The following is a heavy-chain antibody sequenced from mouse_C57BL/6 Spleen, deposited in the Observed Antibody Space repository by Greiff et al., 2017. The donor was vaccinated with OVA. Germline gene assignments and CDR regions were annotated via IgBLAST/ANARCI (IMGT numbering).Heavy chain of an antibody. CDR2: IDPSASYT. CDR3: ARGGYSKTFAY. V-gene: IGHV1-69*01. J-gene: IGHJ3*01. Sequence: VQLQQPGAELVMPGASVKLSCKASGYTFTSYWMHWVKQRPGQGLEWIGEIDPSASYTNYNQKFKGKSTLTVDKSSSTAYMQLSSLTSEDSAVYYCARGGYSKTFAYWGQGTLVTVAA. CDR1: GYTFTSYW. D-gene: IGHD2-5*01.